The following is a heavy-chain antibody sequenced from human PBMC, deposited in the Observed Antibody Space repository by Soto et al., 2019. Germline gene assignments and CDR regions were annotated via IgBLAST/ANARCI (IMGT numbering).Heavy chain of an antibody. Sequence: VQLLESGGGLVQPGGSLRLSCAASGFAFSNYAMSWVRQAPGKALEWVSSINIIGGNTNYADSVRGRFTMSRDDSKNTVFLQMNGLRAEDKSRDCCTTDYNFDSWGQGTLITVSS. CDR2: INIIGGNT. CDR3: TTDYNFDS. D-gene: IGHD4-4*01. J-gene: IGHJ4*02. V-gene: IGHV3-23*01. CDR1: GFAFSNYA.